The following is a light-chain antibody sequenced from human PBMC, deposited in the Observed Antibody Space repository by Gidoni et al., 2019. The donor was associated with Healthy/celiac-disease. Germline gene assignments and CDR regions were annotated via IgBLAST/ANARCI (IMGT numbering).Light chain of an antibody. V-gene: IGLV1-40*01. J-gene: IGLJ3*02. Sequence: QSVLTQPPSVSGAPRQRVTISCPGSSSNIGAGYDVHWYQQLPGTAPKLLIYGNSNRPSGVPDRFSGSKSGTSASLAITGLQAEDEADYYGQSYDSSLSGSRVFGGGTKLTVL. CDR1: SSNIGAGYD. CDR3: QSYDSSLSGSRV. CDR2: GNS.